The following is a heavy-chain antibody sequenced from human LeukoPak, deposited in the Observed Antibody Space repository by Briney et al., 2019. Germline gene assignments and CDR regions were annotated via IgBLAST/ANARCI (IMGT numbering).Heavy chain of an antibody. V-gene: IGHV3-7*01. D-gene: IGHD5-12*01. CDR1: GFTFSNYW. CDR2: IKQDGSVK. J-gene: IGHJ4*02. Sequence: GGSLRLSCAASGFTFSNYWMSWVRQAPGKGLEWVANIKQDGSVKYYVASVKGRFTISRDNAKNSLYLQMNSLRAEDTAVYYCARSPSGYVFDYWGQGTLVTVSS. CDR3: ARSPSGYVFDY.